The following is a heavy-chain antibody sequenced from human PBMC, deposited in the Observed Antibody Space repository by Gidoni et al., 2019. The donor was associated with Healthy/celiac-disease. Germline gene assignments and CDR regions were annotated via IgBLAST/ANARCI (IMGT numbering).Heavy chain of an antibody. J-gene: IGHJ6*02. V-gene: IGHV3-53*01. CDR1: GFTVRSNY. CDR3: ARDGGAYCGGDCYSSYYGMDV. D-gene: IGHD2-21*02. CDR2: IYSGGST. Sequence: EVQLVESGGGLIQPGGSLRLSCAALGFTVRSNYMSWVRQAPGKGLEWVSVIYSGGSTYYADSVKGRFTISRDNSKNTLYLQMNSLRAEDTAVYYCARDGGAYCGGDCYSSYYGMDVWGQGTTVTVSS.